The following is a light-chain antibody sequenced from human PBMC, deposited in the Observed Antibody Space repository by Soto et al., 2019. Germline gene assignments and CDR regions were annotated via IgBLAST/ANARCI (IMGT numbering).Light chain of an antibody. CDR2: AAA. CDR1: KGISSW. Sequence: DIQMTKSPYSVSASVGDRVTITCRASKGISSWLAWYEQKLGKAPKLLIYAAARLQSGVPSRFSSSGSRTDFPLTIISPQPEDFPTYYCQQPNSFPRTFGGGTKLEIK. CDR3: QQPNSFPRT. V-gene: IGKV1-12*01. J-gene: IGKJ4*01.